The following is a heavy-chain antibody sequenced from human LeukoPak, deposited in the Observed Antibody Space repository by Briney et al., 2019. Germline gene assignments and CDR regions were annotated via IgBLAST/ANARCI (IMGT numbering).Heavy chain of an antibody. CDR3: ARDQAPRGIDY. CDR2: ISFYNGNT. Sequence: ASVKVSCKASGYTLTSHGISWVRQVPGQGLEWMGWISFYNGNTNYAQKLQGRMTMTTDTSTSTAYMELRRLRSDDTAVYYCARDQAPRGIDYWGQGTLVTVSS. CDR1: GYTLTSHG. V-gene: IGHV1-18*01. D-gene: IGHD3-10*01. J-gene: IGHJ4*02.